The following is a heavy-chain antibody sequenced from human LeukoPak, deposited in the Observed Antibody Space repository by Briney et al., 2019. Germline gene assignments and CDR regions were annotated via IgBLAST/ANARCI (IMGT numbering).Heavy chain of an antibody. CDR3: ATPGSGSFGPWRY. J-gene: IGHJ4*02. V-gene: IGHV3-23*01. CDR2: ISVGSDSI. D-gene: IGHD3-10*01. CDR1: GFTFSKFA. Sequence: GGSLRLSCAASGFTFSKFAMSWVRQAPGKGLEWVSAISVGSDSIYYTDSAKGRFTISRDNSGSTLYLQMNSLRAEDTAIYYCATPGSGSFGPWRYWGQGTLVTVSS.